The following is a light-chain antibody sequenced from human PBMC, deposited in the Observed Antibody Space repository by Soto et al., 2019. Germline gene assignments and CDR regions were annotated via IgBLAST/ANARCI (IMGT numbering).Light chain of an antibody. CDR3: QSYDSRLSGYV. CDR2: ENN. CDR1: SSNIGAGYE. Sequence: QSVLTQPPSVSEAPGQRVTISCTGSSSNIGAGYEAHWYQQVPGTAPKLLIYENNNRPSAVPDRFSGSKSGTAASLAITGLQAEDEAEYYCQSYDSRLSGYVFGTGTKLTVL. V-gene: IGLV1-40*01. J-gene: IGLJ1*01.